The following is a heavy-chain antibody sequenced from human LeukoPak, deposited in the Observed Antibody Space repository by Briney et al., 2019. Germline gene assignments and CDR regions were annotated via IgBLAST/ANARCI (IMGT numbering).Heavy chain of an antibody. J-gene: IGHJ5*02. CDR2: ISSSSSYI. CDR3: ASRRGLRFLEWLGNWFDP. D-gene: IGHD3-3*01. V-gene: IGHV3-21*01. Sequence: GGSLRLSCAASGFTFSSYSMNWVRQAPGKGLEWVSSISSSSSYIYYADSVKGRFTISRDNAKNSLYLQMNSLRAEDTAVYYCASRRGLRFLEWLGNWFDPWGQGTLVTVSS. CDR1: GFTFSSYS.